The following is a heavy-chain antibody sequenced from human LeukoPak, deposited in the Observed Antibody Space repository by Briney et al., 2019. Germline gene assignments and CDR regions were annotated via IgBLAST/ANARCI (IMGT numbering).Heavy chain of an antibody. J-gene: IGHJ4*02. CDR3: ARRLRWFDY. CDR1: GGSISSWTYY. CDR2: LYYSGST. V-gene: IGHV4-39*07. D-gene: IGHD5-12*01. Sequence: SETLSLTCTVSGGSISSWTYYWGWIRQPPGKGLEWIGSLYYSGSTYYNPSLKSRVTISVDTSKNQFSLKLSSVTAADTAVYYCARRLRWFDYWGQGTLVTVSS.